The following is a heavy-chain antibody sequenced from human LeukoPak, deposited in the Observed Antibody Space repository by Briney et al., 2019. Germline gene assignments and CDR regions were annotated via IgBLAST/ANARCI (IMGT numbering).Heavy chain of an antibody. Sequence: SETLSLTCAVYGGSFSGYYWSWIRHPPGKGLEWIGEINHSGSTNYNPSLKSRVTISVDTSKNQFSLKLSSVTAADTAVYYCARLGEDTPLRFAFDIWGQGTMVTVSS. V-gene: IGHV4-34*01. CDR1: GGSFSGYY. CDR2: INHSGST. D-gene: IGHD3-3*01. CDR3: ARLGEDTPLRFAFDI. J-gene: IGHJ3*02.